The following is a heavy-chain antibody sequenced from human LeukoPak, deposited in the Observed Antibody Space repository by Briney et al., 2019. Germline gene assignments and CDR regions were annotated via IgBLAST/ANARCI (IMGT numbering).Heavy chain of an antibody. CDR3: AKEYYYGSGSYYTKPYFFDY. CDR1: GFSFSSYG. CDR2: TWYGGSNK. J-gene: IGHJ4*02. V-gene: IGHV3-33*06. D-gene: IGHD3-10*01. Sequence: PGRSLRLSCAASGFSFSSYGMHWVRQAPGKGLEWEAVTWYGGSNKYYADSVKGRFTISRDNSKNTLYLQMNILRAEDTAVYYCAKEYYYGSGSYYTKPYFFDYWGQGTLVTVSS.